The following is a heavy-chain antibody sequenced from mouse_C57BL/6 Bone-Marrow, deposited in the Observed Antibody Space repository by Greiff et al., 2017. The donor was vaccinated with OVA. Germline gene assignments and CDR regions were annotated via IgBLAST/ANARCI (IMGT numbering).Heavy chain of an antibody. CDR3: TTTVVRYFEV. J-gene: IGHJ1*03. CDR1: GFNIKDDY. V-gene: IGHV14-4*01. D-gene: IGHD1-1*01. Sequence: EVQLQQSGAELVRPGASVKLSCTASGFNIKDDYMHWVKQRPEQGLEWIGWIDPENGDTEYASKFQGKATITADTSSNTAYLQLSSLTSEDTAVYYCTTTVVRYFEVWGTGTTVTVSS. CDR2: IDPENGDT.